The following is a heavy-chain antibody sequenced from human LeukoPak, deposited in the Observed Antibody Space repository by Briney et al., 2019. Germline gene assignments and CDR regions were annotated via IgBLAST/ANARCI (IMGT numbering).Heavy chain of an antibody. D-gene: IGHD4-17*01. CDR3: ARDTPATVTTFSWFDP. CDR1: GYTFTGYY. Sequence: ASVKVSCQASGYTFTGYYMHWVRQAPGQGLEWMGWINPNSGGTNYAQKFQGRVTMTRDTSISTAYMELSRLRSDDTAVYYCARDTPATVTTFSWFDPWGQGTLVTVSS. CDR2: INPNSGGT. V-gene: IGHV1-2*02. J-gene: IGHJ5*02.